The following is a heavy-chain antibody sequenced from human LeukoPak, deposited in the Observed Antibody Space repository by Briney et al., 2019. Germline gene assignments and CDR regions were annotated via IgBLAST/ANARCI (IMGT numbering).Heavy chain of an antibody. J-gene: IGHJ4*02. Sequence: PGGSLRLSCAASGFTFSDYYMSWIRQAPGKGLEWIGYIYYSGSTYYNPSLKSRPTISVDMSKNQFSLKLSSVTAADTAVYYCARSEQLVLDYWGQGTLVTVSS. D-gene: IGHD6-13*01. CDR2: IYYSGST. CDR1: GFTFSDYY. CDR3: ARSEQLVLDY. V-gene: IGHV4-59*12.